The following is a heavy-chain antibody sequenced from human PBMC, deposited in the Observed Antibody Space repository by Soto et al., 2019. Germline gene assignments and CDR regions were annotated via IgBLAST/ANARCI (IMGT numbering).Heavy chain of an antibody. CDR1: GGSISSGGYS. CDR3: ARDSLTGNYFDP. Sequence: SEALSLTCAVSGGSISSGGYSWNWIRQPPGKGLEWIGYIYHSGSTLYNPSLKSRVTISIDKSKNQFSLRLSSVSAADTAVYYCARDSLTGNYFDPWGQGTLVTVSS. V-gene: IGHV4-30-2*01. J-gene: IGHJ5*02. CDR2: IYHSGST. D-gene: IGHD1-7*01.